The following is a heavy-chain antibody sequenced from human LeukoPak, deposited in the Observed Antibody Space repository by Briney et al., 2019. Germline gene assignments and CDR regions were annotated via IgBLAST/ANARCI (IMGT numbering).Heavy chain of an antibody. Sequence: SVKVSCKASGGTFSSYAISWVRQAPGQGLEWMGRIIPIFGIANYAQKFQGRVTITADKSTSTAYMELSSLRSEDTAVYYCARGGDIGNSYGFPPMEYWGQGTLVTVSS. CDR3: ARGGDIGNSYGFPPMEY. CDR1: GGTFSSYA. D-gene: IGHD5-18*01. V-gene: IGHV1-69*04. J-gene: IGHJ4*02. CDR2: IIPIFGIA.